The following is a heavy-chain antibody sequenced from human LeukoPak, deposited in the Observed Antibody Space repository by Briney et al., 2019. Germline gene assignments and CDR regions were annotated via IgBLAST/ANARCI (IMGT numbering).Heavy chain of an antibody. V-gene: IGHV4-59*01. CDR3: ARARYNWFDP. CDR2: IYYSGST. J-gene: IGHJ5*02. Sequence: SETLSLTCTVSGGSISSYYWSWIRQPPGKGLEWIGYIYYSGSTNYNPSLKSRVTISVDTSKNQFSLDLSSVTAADTAVYYCARARYNWFDPWGQGTLVTVPS. CDR1: GGSISSYY.